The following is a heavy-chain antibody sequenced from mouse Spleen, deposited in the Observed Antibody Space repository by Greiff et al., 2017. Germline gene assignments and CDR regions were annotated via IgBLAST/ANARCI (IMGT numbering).Heavy chain of an antibody. V-gene: IGHV1-5*01. CDR2: IYPGNSDT. CDR3: TTYDGSSYAMDY. J-gene: IGHJ4*01. Sequence: EVKLVESGTVLARPGASVKMSCKTSGYTFTSYWMHWVKQRPGQGLEWIGAIYPGNSDTSYNQKFKGKAKLTAVTSASTAYMELSSLTNEDSAVYYCTTYDGSSYAMDYWGQGTSVTVSS. CDR1: GYTFTSYW. D-gene: IGHD2-10*01.